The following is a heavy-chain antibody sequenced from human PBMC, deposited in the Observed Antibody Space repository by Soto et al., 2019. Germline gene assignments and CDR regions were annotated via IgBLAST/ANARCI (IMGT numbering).Heavy chain of an antibody. CDR1: GYTFTSYG. D-gene: IGHD3-16*02. J-gene: IGHJ4*02. CDR3: ARVRHYIWGSYRYAFYY. V-gene: IGHV1-18*01. CDR2: ISAYNGNT. Sequence: VKVSCKASGYTFTSYGISWVRQAPGQGLEWMGWISAYNGNTNYAQKLQGRVTMTTDTSTSTAYMELRSLRSDDTAVYYCARVRHYIWGSYRYAFYYWGQGTLVTVSS.